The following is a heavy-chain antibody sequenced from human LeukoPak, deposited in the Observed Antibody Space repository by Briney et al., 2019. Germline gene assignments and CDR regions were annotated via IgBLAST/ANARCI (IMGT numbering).Heavy chain of an antibody. D-gene: IGHD3-9*01. V-gene: IGHV3-48*03. Sequence: QSGGSLRLSCAASGFTFSSYEMKWVRQAPGKGLEWLSYISSSGTTTYYADSVKGRFTISRDNAKNSLYLQMNSLRVEDTAVYYCARGGSDILTQHDYWGQGTLVTVSS. J-gene: IGHJ4*02. CDR2: ISSSGTTT. CDR3: ARGGSDILTQHDY. CDR1: GFTFSSYE.